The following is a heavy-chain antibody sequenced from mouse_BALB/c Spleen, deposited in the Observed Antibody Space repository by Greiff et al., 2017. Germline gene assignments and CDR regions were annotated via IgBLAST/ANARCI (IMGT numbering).Heavy chain of an antibody. CDR3: ARSGYYDYDGAMDY. J-gene: IGHJ4*01. D-gene: IGHD2-4*01. Sequence: VHVKQSGPELMKPGASVKISCKASGYSFTSYYMHWVKQSHGKSLEWIGYIDPFNGGTSYNQKFKGKATLTVDKSSSTAYMHLSSLTSEDSAVYYCARSGYYDYDGAMDYWGQGTSVTVSS. V-gene: IGHV1S135*01. CDR2: IDPFNGGT. CDR1: GYSFTSYY.